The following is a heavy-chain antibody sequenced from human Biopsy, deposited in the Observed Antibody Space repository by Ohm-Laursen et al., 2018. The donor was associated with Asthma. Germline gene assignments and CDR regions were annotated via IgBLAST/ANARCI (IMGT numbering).Heavy chain of an antibody. CDR3: ARTFHFWSPYHAEHYQL. D-gene: IGHD3-3*02. J-gene: IGHJ1*01. V-gene: IGHV3-7*01. CDR2: IKRDGSEK. Sequence: GSLRLSCAASGFTFSDYDMHWVRQAPGKGLEWVANIKRDGSEKNHVDSLKGRFTISRDNAKNSLYLQMNSLRAEDTAVYYCARTFHFWSPYHAEHYQLWGQGTLVTVSS. CDR1: GFTFSDYD.